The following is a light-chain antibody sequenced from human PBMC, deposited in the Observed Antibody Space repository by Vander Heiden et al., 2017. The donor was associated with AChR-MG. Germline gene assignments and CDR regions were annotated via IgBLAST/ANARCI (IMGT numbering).Light chain of an antibody. CDR2: AAS. CDR3: QQSSITPLT. J-gene: IGKJ4*01. CDR1: QSISSN. V-gene: IGKV1-39*01. Sequence: DNQMTQPPSSRSASVGDRVTINCRASQSISSNLNWYQQRPGKAPKLLIYAASSLQSGVPSRVSGSGSGTDFTLNISNLQPEDFATYYCQQSSITPLTFGRGTKVEIK.